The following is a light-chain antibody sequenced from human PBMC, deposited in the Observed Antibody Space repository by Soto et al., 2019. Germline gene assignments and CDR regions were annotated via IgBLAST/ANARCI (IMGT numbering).Light chain of an antibody. J-gene: IGKJ4*01. Sequence: DIQMTQSPSSLSASVGDRVTITCRASQGIASYLNWYRQKPGKAPELLIYAASSLQTGVPSRFSGSGSGTDFTLTISSLQPEDFATYYCQQSYSTPPFFGGGTKVEIK. CDR3: QQSYSTPPF. CDR2: AAS. V-gene: IGKV1-39*01. CDR1: QGIASY.